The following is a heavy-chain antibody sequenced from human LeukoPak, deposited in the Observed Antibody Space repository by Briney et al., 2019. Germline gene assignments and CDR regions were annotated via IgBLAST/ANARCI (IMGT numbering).Heavy chain of an antibody. CDR2: ISGSGGST. J-gene: IGHJ4*02. D-gene: IGHD6-25*01. CDR1: GFTFSSYA. V-gene: IGHV3-23*01. Sequence: GGSLRLSCAASGFTFSSYAMSWVRQAPGKGLEWVSGISGSGGSTYYADSVKGRFTISRDNSKNTLYLQMNSLRAEDTAVYYCAKGLSASGWRHFDYWGQGTLVTVSS. CDR3: AKGLSASGWRHFDY.